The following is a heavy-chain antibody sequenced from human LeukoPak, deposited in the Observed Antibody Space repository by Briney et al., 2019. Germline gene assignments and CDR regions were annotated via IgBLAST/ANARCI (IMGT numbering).Heavy chain of an antibody. V-gene: IGHV4-31*03. CDR2: IYYSGST. D-gene: IGHD3-3*01. CDR3: ARDTRGLRFFGGYYYYYMDV. J-gene: IGHJ6*03. CDR1: GGSISSGGYY. Sequence: TLSLTCTVTGGSISSGGYYWSWIRQHPGKGLEWIGYIYYSGSTYYNPSLKSRVTISVDTSKNQFSLKLSSVTAADTAVYYCARDTRGLRFFGGYYYYYMDVWGKGTTVTVSS.